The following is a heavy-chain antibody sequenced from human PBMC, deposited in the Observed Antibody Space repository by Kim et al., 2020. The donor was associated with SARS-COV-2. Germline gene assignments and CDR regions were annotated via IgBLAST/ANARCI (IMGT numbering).Heavy chain of an antibody. J-gene: IGHJ6*02. D-gene: IGHD5-18*01. CDR1: GFTFSSYS. Sequence: GGSLRLSCAASGFTFSSYSMNWVRQAPGKGLEWVSSISSSSSYIYYADSVKGRFTISRDNAKNSLYLQMNSLRAEDTAVYYCARFRSNGYSYGYSYYYYGVCIWGQGATVTVSS. V-gene: IGHV3-21*01. CDR2: ISSSSSYI. CDR3: ARFRSNGYSYGYSYYYYGVCI.